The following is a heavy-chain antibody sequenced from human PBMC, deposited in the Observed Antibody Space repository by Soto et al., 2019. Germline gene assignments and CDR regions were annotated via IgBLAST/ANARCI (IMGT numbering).Heavy chain of an antibody. V-gene: IGHV4-39*01. J-gene: IGHJ1*01. D-gene: IGHD2-15*01. Sequence: PSETLSLTCTVSGGSISSSSYYWGWIRQPPGKGLEGIGSIYYSGSTYYNPSLKSRVTISVDTSKNQFSLKLSSVTAADTAVYYCARHEEDIVVVVAANLALGYFQHWGQGTLVTVSS. CDR1: GGSISSSSYY. CDR3: ARHEEDIVVVVAANLALGYFQH. CDR2: IYYSGST.